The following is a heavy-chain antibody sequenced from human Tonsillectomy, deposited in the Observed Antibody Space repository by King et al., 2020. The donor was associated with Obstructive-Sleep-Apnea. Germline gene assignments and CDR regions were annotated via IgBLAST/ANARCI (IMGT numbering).Heavy chain of an antibody. V-gene: IGHV3-48*04. J-gene: IGHJ3*02. Sequence: VQLVESGGGLVQPGGSLRLSCAASGFTFSSYSMDWVRQAPGKGLEWVSYISSSSGTKYYADSVKGRFTISRDNAKSSLYLQMNSLRAEDTAVYYCAGMTQTDAFDIWGQGTMVTVSS. CDR3: AGMTQTDAFDI. CDR1: GFTFSSYS. CDR2: ISSSSGTK.